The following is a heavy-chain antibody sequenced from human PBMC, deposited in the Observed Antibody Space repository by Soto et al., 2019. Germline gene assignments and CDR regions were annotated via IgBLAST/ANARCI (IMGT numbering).Heavy chain of an antibody. Sequence: EVRLVESGGGLVKPGGSLRLSCAASGFTFSSYSMNWVRQAPGKGLEWVSSISSSSSYIYYADSVKGRFTISRDNAKNSLYLQMNSLRAEDTAVYYCARDIAVAGTPDFDYWGQGTLVTVSS. CDR3: ARDIAVAGTPDFDY. D-gene: IGHD6-19*01. V-gene: IGHV3-21*01. CDR2: ISSSSSYI. CDR1: GFTFSSYS. J-gene: IGHJ4*02.